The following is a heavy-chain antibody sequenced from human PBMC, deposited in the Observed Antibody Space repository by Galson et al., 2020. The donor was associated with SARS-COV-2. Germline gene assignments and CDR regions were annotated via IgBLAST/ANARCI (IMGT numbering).Heavy chain of an antibody. Sequence: GGSLRLSCAASGFTFSSYDMHWVRQAPGKGLVWVSRINSDGSSTSYADSVKGRFTISRDNAKNTLYLQMNSLRAEDTAVYYCARDLAPNYDFWSGYCLGYWGQGTLVTVSS. V-gene: IGHV3-74*01. CDR3: ARDLAPNYDFWSGYCLGY. CDR2: INSDGSST. D-gene: IGHD3-3*01. CDR1: GFTFSSYD. J-gene: IGHJ4*02.